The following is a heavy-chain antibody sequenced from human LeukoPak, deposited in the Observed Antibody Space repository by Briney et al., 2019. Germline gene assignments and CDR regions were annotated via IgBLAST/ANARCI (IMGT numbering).Heavy chain of an antibody. D-gene: IGHD5-18*01. CDR1: GFGFSVYW. J-gene: IGHJ4*02. V-gene: IGHV3-74*01. CDR2: TNEDGTSA. CDR3: ARVPTNSYGFGQ. Sequence: PGGSLRLSCAASGFGFSVYWMHWVRQAPGKGLVWVAHTNEDGTSASHADSVKGRFTISRGNAKNTLYLQMNSLTVEDTAVYYCARVPTNSYGFGQWGQGSLVTVSS.